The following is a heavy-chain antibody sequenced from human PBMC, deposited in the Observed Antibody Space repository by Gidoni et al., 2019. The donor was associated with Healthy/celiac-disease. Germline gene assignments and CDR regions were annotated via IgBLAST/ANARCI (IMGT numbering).Heavy chain of an antibody. CDR2: IYYSGST. CDR3: ATYVDTAMVTIYFDY. CDR1: GGSISSSSYY. V-gene: IGHV4-39*01. Sequence: QLQLQESGPGLVKPSATLSLTCTVSGGSISSSSYYWGWIRQPPGKGLEWIGSIYYSGSTYYNPSLKSRVTISVDTSKNQFSLKLSSVTAADTAVYYCATYVDTAMVTIYFDYWGQGTLVTVSS. D-gene: IGHD5-18*01. J-gene: IGHJ4*02.